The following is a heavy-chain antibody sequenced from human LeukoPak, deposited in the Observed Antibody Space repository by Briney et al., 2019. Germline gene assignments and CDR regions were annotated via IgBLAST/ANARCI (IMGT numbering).Heavy chain of an antibody. J-gene: IGHJ4*02. D-gene: IGHD3-22*01. Sequence: ASVKVSCKASGGTFSSYAISWVQQAPGQGLEWMGRIIPIFGTANYAQKFQGRVTITTDESTSTAYMELSSLRSEDTAVYYCARALDSSGYDYWGQGTLVTVSS. V-gene: IGHV1-69*05. CDR2: IIPIFGTA. CDR3: ARALDSSGYDY. CDR1: GGTFSSYA.